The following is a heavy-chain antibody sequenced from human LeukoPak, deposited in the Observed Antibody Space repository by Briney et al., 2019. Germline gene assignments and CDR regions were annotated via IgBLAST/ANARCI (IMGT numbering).Heavy chain of an antibody. Sequence: SETLSLTCTVSGGSISSCYWSWIRQPPGKGLEWIGYIYYSGSTNYNPSLKSRVTISVDTSKNQFSLKLSSVTAADTAVYYCARRDYYDSSGYLDAFDIWGQGTMVTVSS. V-gene: IGHV4-59*08. D-gene: IGHD3-22*01. CDR3: ARRDYYDSSGYLDAFDI. CDR2: IYYSGST. CDR1: GGSISSCY. J-gene: IGHJ3*02.